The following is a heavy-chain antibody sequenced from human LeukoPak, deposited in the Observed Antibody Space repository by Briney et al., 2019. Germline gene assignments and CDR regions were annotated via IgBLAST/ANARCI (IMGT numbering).Heavy chain of an antibody. V-gene: IGHV4-39*07. CDR3: ARVRYSSGWHPWYFDL. CDR2: IYYSGST. D-gene: IGHD6-19*01. Sequence: PSETLSLTCAVSGGSITNNHYYWGWIRQPPGKGLEWIGSIYYSGSTSYNPSLKSRVTISVDTSKNQFSLKLSSVTAADTAVYYCARVRYSSGWHPWYFDLWGRGTLVTVSS. CDR1: GGSITNNHYY. J-gene: IGHJ2*01.